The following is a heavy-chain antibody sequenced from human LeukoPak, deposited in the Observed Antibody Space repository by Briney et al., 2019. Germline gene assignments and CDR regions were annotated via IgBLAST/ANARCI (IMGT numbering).Heavy chain of an antibody. D-gene: IGHD5-24*01. CDR1: GFTFSSYE. Sequence: GGSLRLSCAASGFTFSSYEMNWVRQAPGKGLEWVSYISSSCSTIYYADSVKGRFTISRDNAKNSLYLQMNSLRAEDTAVYYCAREGDGYSEGWFDPWGQGTLVTVSS. CDR2: ISSSCSTI. J-gene: IGHJ5*02. V-gene: IGHV3-48*03. CDR3: AREGDGYSEGWFDP.